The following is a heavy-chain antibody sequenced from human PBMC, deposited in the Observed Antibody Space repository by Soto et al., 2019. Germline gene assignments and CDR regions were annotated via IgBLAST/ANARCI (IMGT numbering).Heavy chain of an antibody. D-gene: IGHD1-26*01. V-gene: IGHV3-21*01. J-gene: IGHJ6*02. CDR2: ISSRSDI. Sequence: LRLSCVGSGFTFRTSSITSVRQAPGKGLEWVSSISSRSDIYYADSVKGRFTISRDNAKNSVSLQMNSLRAEDTAVYYCAREYTTWPLAYGLDVWGQGTTVTVSS. CDR3: AREYTTWPLAYGLDV. CDR1: GFTFRTSS.